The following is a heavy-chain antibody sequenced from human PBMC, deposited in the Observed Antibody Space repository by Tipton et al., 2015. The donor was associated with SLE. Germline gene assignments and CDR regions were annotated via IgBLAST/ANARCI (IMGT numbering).Heavy chain of an antibody. CDR2: IKEDGSEI. J-gene: IGHJ4*02. CDR3: VRRSSYLDF. V-gene: IGHV3-7*03. Sequence: SLRLSCAASGFTFSDYWMSWVRQAPGKGLEWVANIKEDGSEIYYMDSVKGRFTISRDNAENSLYLAMNSLRAEDTAVYYCVRRSSYLDFWGQGTLVTVSS. CDR1: GFTFSDYW. D-gene: IGHD6-6*01.